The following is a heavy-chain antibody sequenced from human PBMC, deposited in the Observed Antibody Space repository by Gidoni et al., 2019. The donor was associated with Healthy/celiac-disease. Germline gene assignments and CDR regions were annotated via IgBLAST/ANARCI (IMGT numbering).Heavy chain of an antibody. Sequence: EVQLVESGGGLVQPGGSLRLSCAASGFTFSSYWMSWVRQAPGKGLEWVANIKQDGSEKYYVDSVKGRFTISRDNAKNSLYLQMNSLRAEDTAVYYCARDYALPPPENYFDYWGQGTLVTVSS. CDR2: IKQDGSEK. V-gene: IGHV3-7*03. CDR3: ARDYALPPPENYFDY. CDR1: GFTFSSYW. D-gene: IGHD4-17*01. J-gene: IGHJ4*02.